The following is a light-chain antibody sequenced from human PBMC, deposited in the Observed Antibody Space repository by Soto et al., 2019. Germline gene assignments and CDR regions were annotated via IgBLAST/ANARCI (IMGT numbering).Light chain of an antibody. J-gene: IGKJ2*01. V-gene: IGKV3-20*01. CDR2: GAS. CDR3: QQYCSSPMYT. Sequence: EIVLTQSPGTLSLSPGERATPSCRASQSVSSSYLAWYQQKPGQAPRLLIYGASSRATGIPDRFSGSGSGTDFTLTISRLEPEDFAVYYCQQYCSSPMYTFGQGTKLEIK. CDR1: QSVSSSY.